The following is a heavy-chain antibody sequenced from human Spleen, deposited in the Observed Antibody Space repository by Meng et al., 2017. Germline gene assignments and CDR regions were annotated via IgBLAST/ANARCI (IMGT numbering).Heavy chain of an antibody. CDR3: ARTQGGETWGHYFSF. CDR2: ISSSSGYI. CDR1: GFNFFTYT. V-gene: IGHV3-21*01. J-gene: IGHJ4*02. D-gene: IGHD3-16*01. Sequence: GESLKISCTASGFNFFTYTMAWVRQAPGKGLEWVSSISSSSGYIYYADSLEGRFTISRDNAKNSIYLQMSSLRAEDTAVYYCARTQGGETWGHYFSFWGQGTLVTVSS.